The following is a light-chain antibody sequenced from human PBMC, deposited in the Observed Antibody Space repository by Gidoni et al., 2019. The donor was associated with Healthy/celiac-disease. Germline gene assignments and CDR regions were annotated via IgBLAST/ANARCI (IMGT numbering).Light chain of an antibody. CDR3: QQSYSTPWYT. Sequence: DNQMTQAPSSLSASVGDRVTITCRASQSISSYFNWYQQKPGKAPKLLIYAASSLQSGVPSRFCGSGSGTDFTLTISSLQPEDFVTYYCQQSYSTPWYTFGQGTKLEIK. CDR1: QSISSY. J-gene: IGKJ2*01. V-gene: IGKV1-39*01. CDR2: AAS.